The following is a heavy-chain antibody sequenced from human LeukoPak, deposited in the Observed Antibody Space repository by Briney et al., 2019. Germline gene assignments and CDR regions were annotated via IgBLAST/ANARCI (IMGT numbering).Heavy chain of an antibody. J-gene: IGHJ4*02. CDR3: VKRVAVAGLFDS. CDR1: GGSISSSSYY. D-gene: IGHD6-19*01. Sequence: SETLSLTCTVSGGSISSSSYYWGWIRQPPGKGLEWIGSIYYSGSTYYNPSLKSRATVSLDTSKSQFSLKLGSVTAADTAVYYCVKRVAVAGLFDSWGQGALVTVSS. CDR2: IYYSGST. V-gene: IGHV4-39*07.